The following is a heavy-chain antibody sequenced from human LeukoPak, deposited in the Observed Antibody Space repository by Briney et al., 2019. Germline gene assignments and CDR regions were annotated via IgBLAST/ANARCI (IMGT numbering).Heavy chain of an antibody. CDR1: GFTFSSYG. CDR3: AKVNIVATTSSFDY. Sequence: GGSLRLSCAASGFTFSSYGMHWVRQAPGKGLEWVAFIRYDGSNKYYADSVKGRFTISRDNSKNTLYLQMNSLRAEDTAVYYCAKVNIVATTSSFDYWGQGTLVTVSS. J-gene: IGHJ4*02. CDR2: IRYDGSNK. D-gene: IGHD5-12*01. V-gene: IGHV3-30*02.